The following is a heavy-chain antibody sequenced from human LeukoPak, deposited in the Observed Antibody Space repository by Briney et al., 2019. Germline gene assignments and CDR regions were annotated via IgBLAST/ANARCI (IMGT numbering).Heavy chain of an antibody. J-gene: IGHJ6*04. CDR2: INGDGTST. CDR3: ARGLDYYAMDV. V-gene: IGHV3-74*01. Sequence: GGSLRLSCAASGFTFCAYWMHWVRPAPGKGLLWVSRINGDGTSTNYADSVRGRFTISRDNAKTTLYLQMKSLRAEDTAVYYCARGLDYYAMDVWGEGTTVAVSS. CDR1: GFTFCAYW.